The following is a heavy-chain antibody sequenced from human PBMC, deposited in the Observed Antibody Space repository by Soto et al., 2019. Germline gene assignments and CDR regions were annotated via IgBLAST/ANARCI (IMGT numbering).Heavy chain of an antibody. CDR1: GYSISASY. V-gene: IGHV4-59*01. CDR3: ARLAAVAEGGWFDH. D-gene: IGHD6-19*01. J-gene: IGHJ5*02. CDR2: IYYSGST. Sequence: XETLSLTCTVSGYSISASYWTWIRQPPGKGLEWIGYIYYSGSTNYNPSLKSRVTISVDTSKNQFSLKLSSVTAADTAVYYCARLAAVAEGGWFDHWGQGTLVTVSS.